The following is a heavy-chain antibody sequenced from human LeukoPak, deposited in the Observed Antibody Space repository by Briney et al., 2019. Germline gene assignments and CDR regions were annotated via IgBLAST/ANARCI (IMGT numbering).Heavy chain of an antibody. CDR1: GGSFSGYY. J-gene: IGHJ5*02. CDR2: INHSGGT. D-gene: IGHD2-2*01. Sequence: SETLSLTCAVYGGSFSGYYWSWIRQPPGKGLEWIGEINHSGGTNYNPSLKSRVTISVDTSKNQFSLKLSSVTAADTAVYYCAREGNIVVVPAARNWFDPWGQGTLVTVSS. V-gene: IGHV4-34*01. CDR3: AREGNIVVVPAARNWFDP.